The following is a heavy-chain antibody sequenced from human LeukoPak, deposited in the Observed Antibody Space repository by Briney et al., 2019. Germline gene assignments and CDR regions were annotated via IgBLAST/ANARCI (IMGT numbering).Heavy chain of an antibody. J-gene: IGHJ5*02. CDR3: ARDPTPQDYYGSGNWFDP. Sequence: SETLSLTCTVSGGSISSYYWSWIRQPAGKGLEWIGRIYTSGSTNYNPSLKSRVTMSVDTSKNQFSLKLSSVTAADTAVYYCARDPTPQDYYGSGNWFDPWGQGTLVTVSS. CDR1: GGSISSYY. V-gene: IGHV4-4*07. CDR2: IYTSGST. D-gene: IGHD3-10*01.